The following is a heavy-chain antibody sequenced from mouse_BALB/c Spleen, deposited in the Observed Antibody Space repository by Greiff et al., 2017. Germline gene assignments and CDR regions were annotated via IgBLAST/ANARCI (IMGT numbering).Heavy chain of an antibody. J-gene: IGHJ4*01. CDR1: GYAFTNYL. CDR2: INPGSGGT. Sequence: QVQLQQSGAELVRPGTSVKVSCKASGYAFTNYLIEWVKQRPGQGLEWIGVINPGSGGTNYNEKFKGKATLTADKSSSTAYMQLSSLTSDDSAVYFCARGGDYYAMDYWGQGTSVTVSS. V-gene: IGHV1-54*01. CDR3: ARGGDYYAMDY.